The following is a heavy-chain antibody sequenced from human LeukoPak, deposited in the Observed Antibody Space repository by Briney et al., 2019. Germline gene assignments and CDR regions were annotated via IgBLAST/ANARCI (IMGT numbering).Heavy chain of an antibody. CDR1: GYTFTSYA. CDR3: ARGGYYDSSGYSHFDY. J-gene: IGHJ4*02. V-gene: IGHV1-3*01. Sequence: ASVKVSCKASGYTFTSYAMHWVRQAPGQRLEWMGWINAGNGNTKYSQKFQGRVTITRDTSASTAYMELSSLRSEDTAVYYCARGGYYDSSGYSHFDYWGQGTLVTVSS. CDR2: INAGNGNT. D-gene: IGHD3-22*01.